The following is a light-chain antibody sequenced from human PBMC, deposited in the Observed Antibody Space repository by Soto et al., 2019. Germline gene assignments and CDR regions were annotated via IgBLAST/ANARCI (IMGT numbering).Light chain of an antibody. CDR1: QSISSG. Sequence: DIQMTQSPSTLSASVGDRVTITCRASQSISSGLAWYQQKPGKAPKHLIYKASSLESGVPSRFSGSGSGAEFTLTISSLQPDDFAPYYCLQYNSYPFTFGGGTKVEIK. CDR2: KAS. V-gene: IGKV1-5*03. J-gene: IGKJ4*01. CDR3: LQYNSYPFT.